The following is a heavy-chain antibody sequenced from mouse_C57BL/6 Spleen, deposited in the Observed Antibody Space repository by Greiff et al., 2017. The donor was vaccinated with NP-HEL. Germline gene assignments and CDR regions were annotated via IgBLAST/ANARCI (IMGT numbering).Heavy chain of an antibody. Sequence: EVKLMESGAELVKPGASVKLSCTASGFNIKDYYMHWVKQRTEQGLEWIGRIDPEDGETKYAPKFQGKATITADTSSNTAYLQLSSLTSEDTAVYYCARAVVGGYYAMDYWGQGTSVTVSS. V-gene: IGHV14-2*01. J-gene: IGHJ4*01. CDR3: ARAVVGGYYAMDY. CDR2: IDPEDGET. CDR1: GFNIKDYY. D-gene: IGHD1-1*01.